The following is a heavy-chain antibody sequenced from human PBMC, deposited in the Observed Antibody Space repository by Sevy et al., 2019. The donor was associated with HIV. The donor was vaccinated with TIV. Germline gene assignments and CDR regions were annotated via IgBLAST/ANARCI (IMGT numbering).Heavy chain of an antibody. Sequence: GGSLRLSCAASGFTFSGYTLHWVRQAPGKGLEWVAVISFDGSNKYYVDSVKGRFTISRDNSKNTLYLQMNSLRPEDTAVYYCARGGWDIVVVPAAFDIWGQGTMVTVS. J-gene: IGHJ3*02. CDR3: ARGGWDIVVVPAAFDI. CDR2: ISFDGSNK. V-gene: IGHV3-30-3*01. CDR1: GFTFSGYT. D-gene: IGHD2-2*01.